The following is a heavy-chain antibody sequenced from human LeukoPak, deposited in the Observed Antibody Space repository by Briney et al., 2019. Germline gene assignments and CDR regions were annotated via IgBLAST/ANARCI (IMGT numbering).Heavy chain of an antibody. V-gene: IGHV1-69*13. J-gene: IGHJ3*02. Sequence: GASVKVSCKASGGTFSSYAISWVRQAPGQGLEWMGGIIPIFGTANYAQKFQGRVTITADESTSTAYMELSSLRSEDTAVYYCASHTRSGSLGAFDIWGQGTMVTVSS. CDR3: ASHTRSGSLGAFDI. D-gene: IGHD1-26*01. CDR1: GGTFSSYA. CDR2: IIPIFGTA.